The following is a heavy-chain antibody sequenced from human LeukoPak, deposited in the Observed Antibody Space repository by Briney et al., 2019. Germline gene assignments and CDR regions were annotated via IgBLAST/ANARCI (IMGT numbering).Heavy chain of an antibody. V-gene: IGHV3-48*01. CDR1: GFTFSSYS. Sequence: GGSLRLSCAASGFTFSSYSMNWVRQAPGKGLEWVSYINNSSSPIYYADSEKGRFTISRDNSMYTLYLQMNSLRAEDTAVYYCAKSGYDLVEDYYYMDVWGKGTTVTVSS. CDR2: INNSSSPI. D-gene: IGHD5-12*01. CDR3: AKSGYDLVEDYYYMDV. J-gene: IGHJ6*03.